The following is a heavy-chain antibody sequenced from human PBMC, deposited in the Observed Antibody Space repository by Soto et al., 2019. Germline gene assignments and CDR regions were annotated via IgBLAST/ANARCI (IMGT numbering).Heavy chain of an antibody. CDR1: GYTFTSYA. J-gene: IGHJ4*02. D-gene: IGHD6-19*01. Sequence: WASVKVSCKASGYTFTSYAIHWVRQAPGQRLEWMGWINAGNGNTKYSQNFQGRVTITRDTSATTAYMELSSLRSEDTAVYYCARVRSSGWYFDYWGQGTLVTVSS. CDR2: INAGNGNT. V-gene: IGHV1-3*01. CDR3: ARVRSSGWYFDY.